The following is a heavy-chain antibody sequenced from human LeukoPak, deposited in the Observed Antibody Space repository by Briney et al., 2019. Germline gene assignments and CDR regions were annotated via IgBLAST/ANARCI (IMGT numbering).Heavy chain of an antibody. CDR2: ISYDGSNK. CDR1: GFTFSSYA. Sequence: SGGSLRLSCAASGFTFSSYAMHWVRQAPGKGLEWVAVISYDGSNKYYADSVKGRFTISRDNSKNTLYLQMNSLRAEDTAVYYCAREMKSSSWYGAFDIWGQGTMVTVSS. V-gene: IGHV3-30-3*01. CDR3: AREMKSSSWYGAFDI. J-gene: IGHJ3*02. D-gene: IGHD6-13*01.